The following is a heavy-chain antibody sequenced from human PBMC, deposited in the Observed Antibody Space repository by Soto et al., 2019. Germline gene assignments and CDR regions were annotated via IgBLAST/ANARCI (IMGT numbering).Heavy chain of an antibody. D-gene: IGHD2-21*01. V-gene: IGHV4-34*01. CDR2: INHTGSP. CDR3: ASQVGIPNNRVGVV. J-gene: IGHJ1*01. CDR1: GGPFNNYY. Sequence: QLQLQQWGAGLLKPSETLSLTCAVYGGPFNNYYWSWIRQSPTKGLEWIGEINHTGSPNYNPSLKSRVTISIDTSKKQISLKLSSVTAAEAGVYYCASQVGIPNNRVGVVWGQGTLVTVSS.